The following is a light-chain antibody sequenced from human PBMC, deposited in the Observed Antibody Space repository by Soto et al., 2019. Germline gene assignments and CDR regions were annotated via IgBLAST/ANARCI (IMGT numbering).Light chain of an antibody. Sequence: IVLTQSPATLSLSPGERATLSCRARQSVSNYLAWYQQKPGQAPRLLVYDASTRATGIPARFSGGGSVTDFPRTISSLEREDFTVYYCLLRSNCPRTLGGGTKVEIK. CDR1: QSVSNY. CDR2: DAS. V-gene: IGKV3-11*01. CDR3: LLRSNCPRT. J-gene: IGKJ4*01.